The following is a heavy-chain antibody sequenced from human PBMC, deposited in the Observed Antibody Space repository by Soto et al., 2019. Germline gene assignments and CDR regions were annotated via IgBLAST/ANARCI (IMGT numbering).Heavy chain of an antibody. CDR3: VKDFRGGYDWTHD. Sequence: EVQLLESGGDLVQPGGSLRLSCAASGFTFSNYAMSWVRQPPGKGLEWVSLIRGSGGPTNYADSVKGRFTVSRDNSKNMLFLQMNSLRAEDTAVYYCVKDFRGGYDWTHDWGQGTLVTVSS. J-gene: IGHJ4*02. V-gene: IGHV3-23*01. CDR2: IRGSGGPT. CDR1: GFTFSNYA. D-gene: IGHD5-12*01.